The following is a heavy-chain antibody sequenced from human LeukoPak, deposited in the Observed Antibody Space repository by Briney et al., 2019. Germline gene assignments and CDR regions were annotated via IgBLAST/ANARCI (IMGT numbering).Heavy chain of an antibody. CDR2: ISWNSGSK. V-gene: IGHV3-9*01. CDR3: AKDTDFYAGLDA. J-gene: IGHJ6*02. Sequence: GGSLRLSCTASGFIFNDYGMHWVQQGPGKGLEWVSGISWNSGSKGYADSVKGRFTISRDNAKNALYLQMNSLRTEDTALYYCAKDTDFYAGLDAWGQGTTVTVS. D-gene: IGHD3/OR15-3a*01. CDR1: GFIFNDYG.